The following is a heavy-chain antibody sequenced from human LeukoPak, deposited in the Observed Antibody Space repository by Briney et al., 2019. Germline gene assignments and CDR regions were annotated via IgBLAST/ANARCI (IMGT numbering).Heavy chain of an antibody. Sequence: GGSLRLSCIASGFTFHEYAMHWVRQVPGKGLEWVSGISWNSGSIGYADSVKGRFTISRDNAKNSLYLQMNSLRAEDTALYYCAKDTTVKTIAVAGIGWFDPWGQGTLVTVSS. J-gene: IGHJ5*02. CDR1: GFTFHEYA. CDR2: ISWNSGSI. CDR3: AKDTTVKTIAVAGIGWFDP. D-gene: IGHD6-19*01. V-gene: IGHV3-9*01.